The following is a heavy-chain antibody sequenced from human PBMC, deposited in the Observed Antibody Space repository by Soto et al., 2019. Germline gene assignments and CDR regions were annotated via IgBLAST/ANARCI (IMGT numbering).Heavy chain of an antibody. J-gene: IGHJ6*02. D-gene: IGHD3-3*01. CDR1: GGTFSSYA. Sequence: QVQLVQSGAEVKKPGSSVKVSCKASGGTFSSYAISWVRQAPGQGLEWMGGIIPIFGTANYAQKFQGRVTITADKSTSTAYMELSSLRSEDTDVYYCASSITIFGVVYYGMDVCGQGTTVTVSS. CDR2: IIPIFGTA. V-gene: IGHV1-69*06. CDR3: ASSITIFGVVYYGMDV.